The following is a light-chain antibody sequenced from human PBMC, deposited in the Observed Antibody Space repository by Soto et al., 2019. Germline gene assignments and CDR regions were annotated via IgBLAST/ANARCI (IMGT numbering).Light chain of an antibody. J-gene: IGKJ4*01. Sequence: EIVLTKSPGTLSLSPVERATLSFTASQSITNNYLAWYQQKPGRAHRLLIYGASSRATGIPDRFSGSGSGTDFTLTISRLEPEDFAMYYCQQYGYLVTFGGGTKVDI. CDR3: QQYGYLVT. V-gene: IGKV3-20*01. CDR1: QSITNNY. CDR2: GAS.